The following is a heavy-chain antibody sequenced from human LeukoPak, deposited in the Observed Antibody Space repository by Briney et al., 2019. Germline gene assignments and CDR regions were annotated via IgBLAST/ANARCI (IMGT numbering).Heavy chain of an antibody. CDR1: GFTFSDYY. J-gene: IGHJ4*02. Sequence: GGSLRLSCAASGFTFSDYYMSWIRQAPGRGLEWLSCISSSGKTIFYADSVKGRFTISRDNAKNSLSLQMSSLRVEDTAVYYCARWRGGMGLLNPPYFDYWGLGTLVTVSS. CDR2: ISSSGKTI. V-gene: IGHV3-11*04. D-gene: IGHD3-3*01. CDR3: ARWRGGMGLLNPPYFDY.